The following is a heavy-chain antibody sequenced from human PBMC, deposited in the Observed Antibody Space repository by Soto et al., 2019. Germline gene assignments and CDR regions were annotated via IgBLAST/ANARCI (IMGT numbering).Heavy chain of an antibody. J-gene: IGHJ4*02. CDR1: GITFTTYW. V-gene: IGHV3-7*01. CDR2: IKGDGSEK. D-gene: IGHD1-20*01. Sequence: PGGSLRLSCAASGITFTTYWMSWVRQAPGKGLEWVADIKGDGSEKYYLDSVKGRFTISRDNAKNSLYLQMNSLRAEDTAVYYCARDPNGYKDYWGQGTLVTVSS. CDR3: ARDPNGYKDY.